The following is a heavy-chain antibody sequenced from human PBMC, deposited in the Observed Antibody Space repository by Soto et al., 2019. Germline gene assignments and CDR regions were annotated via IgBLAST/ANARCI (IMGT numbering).Heavy chain of an antibody. CDR2: IYYSGST. Sequence: SETLSLTCTVSGGSISSSSYYWGWIRQPPGKGLEWIGSIYYSGSTYYNPSLKSRVTISVDMSKNQFSLKLSSVTAADTAVYYCAMADTAMVDFDYWGQGTLVTVSS. CDR3: AMADTAMVDFDY. CDR1: GGSISSSSYY. V-gene: IGHV4-39*01. J-gene: IGHJ4*02. D-gene: IGHD5-18*01.